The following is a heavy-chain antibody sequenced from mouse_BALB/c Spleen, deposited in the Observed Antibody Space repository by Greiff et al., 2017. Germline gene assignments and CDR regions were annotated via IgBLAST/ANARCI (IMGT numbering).Heavy chain of an antibody. CDR2: ISYSGST. J-gene: IGHJ1*01. CDR1: GYSITSDYA. D-gene: IGHD2-10*02. CDR3: AREEYGNYRYFDV. Sequence: DVQLQESGPGLVKPSQSLSLTCTVTGYSITSDYAWNWIRQFPGNKLEWMGYISYSGSTSYNPSLKSRISITRDTSKNQFFLQLNSVTTEDTATYYCAREEYGNYRYFDVWGAGTTVTVSS. V-gene: IGHV3-2*02.